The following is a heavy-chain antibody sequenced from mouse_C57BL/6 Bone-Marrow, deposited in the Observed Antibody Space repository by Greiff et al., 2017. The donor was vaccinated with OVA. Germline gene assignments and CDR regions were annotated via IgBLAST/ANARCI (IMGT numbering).Heavy chain of an antibody. J-gene: IGHJ3*01. D-gene: IGHD2-5*01. CDR2: INPYNGGT. V-gene: IGHV1-19*01. Sequence: VQLQQSGPVLVKPGASVKMSCKASGYTFTDYYMNWVKQSPGKSLEWIGVINPYNGGTSYNQKFKGKATLTVDKSSSTAYMELNSLTSEDSAVYYYAKGYYSNRFAYWGQGTTVTVSA. CDR1: GYTFTDYY. CDR3: AKGYYSNRFAY.